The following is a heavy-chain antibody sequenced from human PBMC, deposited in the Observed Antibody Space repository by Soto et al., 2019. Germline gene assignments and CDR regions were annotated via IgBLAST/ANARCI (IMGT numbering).Heavy chain of an antibody. CDR3: ASYRGGGGY. CDR1: GFTVSNNY. D-gene: IGHD3-10*01. Sequence: EVQLVESGGGLIQPGGSLRLSCAVSGFTVSNNYMSWVRQAPGKGLEGVSVIYSGGYTAYGDSVKGRFTISRDNSKTTLYLQKTSRSARDGAVYFGASYRGGGGYGGQGTLVTVSS. CDR2: IYSGGYT. J-gene: IGHJ4*02. V-gene: IGHV3-53*01.